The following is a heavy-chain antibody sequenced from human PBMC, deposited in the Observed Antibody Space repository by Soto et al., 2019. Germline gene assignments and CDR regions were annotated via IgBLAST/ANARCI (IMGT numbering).Heavy chain of an antibody. D-gene: IGHD6-19*01. J-gene: IGHJ4*02. Sequence: PLQLLSLPCSVVCGSISSYDGSRIRQPPGKGLEWIGYIYYSGSTNYNPSLKSRVTISVDTSKNQFSLKLSSVTAADTAVYYCARAIAVAAFDYWGQGTLVTVSS. CDR2: IYYSGST. CDR1: CGSISSYD. CDR3: ARAIAVAAFDY. V-gene: IGHV4-59*01.